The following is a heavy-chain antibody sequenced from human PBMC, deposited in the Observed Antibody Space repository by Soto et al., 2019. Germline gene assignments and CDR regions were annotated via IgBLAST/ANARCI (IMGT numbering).Heavy chain of an antibody. D-gene: IGHD3-9*01. V-gene: IGHV2-26*01. CDR1: GFSLSNARMG. CDR2: IFSNAEK. Sequence: QVTLKESGPVLVKPTETLTLTCTVSGFSLSNARMGVSCIRQPPGNALELLAHIFSNAEKSSSTSLKSRLTKATDTSNSRVVLTMTNMDPVDTATYYIARISRYYVWFLPLPYNWFDPWGQGTLVTDTS. J-gene: IGHJ5*02. CDR3: ARISRYYVWFLPLPYNWFDP.